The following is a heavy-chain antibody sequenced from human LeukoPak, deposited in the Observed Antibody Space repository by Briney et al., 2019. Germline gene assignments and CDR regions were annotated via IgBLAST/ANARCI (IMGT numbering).Heavy chain of an antibody. CDR3: ARQKRYNWNYFDY. Sequence: GESLKISCKGSGYSFTSYWIGWVRQMPGKGLEGMGIIYPGDSDTRYSPSFQGQVTISADKSISTAFLQWSSLKASDTAMYYCARQKRYNWNYFDYWGQGTLVTVSS. J-gene: IGHJ4*02. CDR2: IYPGDSDT. CDR1: GYSFTSYW. D-gene: IGHD1-20*01. V-gene: IGHV5-51*01.